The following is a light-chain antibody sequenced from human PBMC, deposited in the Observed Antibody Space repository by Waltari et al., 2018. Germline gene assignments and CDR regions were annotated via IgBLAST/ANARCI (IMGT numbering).Light chain of an antibody. V-gene: IGKV1-16*01. J-gene: IGKJ4*01. CDR1: QDIDSY. CDR3: HQYDSYPLT. Sequence: DIQMTQSPLSLSASVGDSVTITCRASQDIDSYLAWFQQTPGKTPKSLIYEASNLQTGVPSRFSGSGSGTDFTLTISSLQPEDFATYYCHQYDSYPLTFGGGTRVEIK. CDR2: EAS.